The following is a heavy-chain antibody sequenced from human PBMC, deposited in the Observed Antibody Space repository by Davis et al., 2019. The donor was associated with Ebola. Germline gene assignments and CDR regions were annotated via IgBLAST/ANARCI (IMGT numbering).Heavy chain of an antibody. V-gene: IGHV3-23*01. CDR3: AKGSVTIFGVAPDYYGMDV. CDR2: ISGSTGNT. J-gene: IGHJ6*04. CDR1: GFTFSSYA. Sequence: GESLKISCAASGFTFSSYAMTWRRQAPGKGLEWVSTISGSTGNTHYADSVKGRFTISRDNSKNTLYLQMNSLRAEDTAVYYCAKGSVTIFGVAPDYYGMDVWGKGTTVTVSS. D-gene: IGHD3-3*01.